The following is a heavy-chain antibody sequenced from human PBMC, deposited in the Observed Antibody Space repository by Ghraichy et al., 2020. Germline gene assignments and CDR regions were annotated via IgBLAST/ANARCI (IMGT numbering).Heavy chain of an antibody. CDR1: GFTFSSYD. V-gene: IGHV3-23*05. CDR3: AKGMSFSPCAFDI. Sequence: GGSLRLSCAASGFTFSSYDMSWVRQAPGKGLQWVSSIAHSGGGIYDADSVKGRFTISGDNSKNTVFLQMNNLRAEDTAVYYCAKGMSFSPCAFDIWGQGTMVTVAS. J-gene: IGHJ3*02. CDR2: IAHSGGGI.